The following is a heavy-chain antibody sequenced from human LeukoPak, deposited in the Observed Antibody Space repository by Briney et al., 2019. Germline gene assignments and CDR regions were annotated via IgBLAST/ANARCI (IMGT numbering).Heavy chain of an antibody. D-gene: IGHD1-26*01. V-gene: IGHV4-4*07. J-gene: IGHJ5*01. CDR1: GGSMTTDS. CDR3: ARAPVQDLSFVGWFDS. Sequence: SETLSLTCTVSGGSMTTDSWNWIRLPAGKGLEWIVRISASGNTNYNPSLFTRVTMSIDTSENQFSLKLNSVTAADTAVYFCARAPVQDLSFVGWFDSWGQGTLVIVSS. CDR2: ISASGNT.